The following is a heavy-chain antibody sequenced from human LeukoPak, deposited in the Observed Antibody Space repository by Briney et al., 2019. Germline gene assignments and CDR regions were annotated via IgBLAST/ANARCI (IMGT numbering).Heavy chain of an antibody. CDR2: ISGSGVTT. D-gene: IGHD1-26*01. Sequence: PGGSLRLSCAASGFTFSSYAMSWVRQAPGKGLEWVSAISGSGVTTHNAGSVKGRFFISRDNSKNTLYLQMNSLRAEDTALYYCAKKVVVGATSPYSDFQDWGQGTLVTVSS. CDR3: AKKVVVGATSPYSDFQD. V-gene: IGHV3-23*01. J-gene: IGHJ1*01. CDR1: GFTFSSYA.